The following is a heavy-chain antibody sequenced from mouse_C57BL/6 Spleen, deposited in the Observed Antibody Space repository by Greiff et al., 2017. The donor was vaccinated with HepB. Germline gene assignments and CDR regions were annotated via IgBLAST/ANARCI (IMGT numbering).Heavy chain of an antibody. CDR3: ARQEGFITTVVALYAMDY. Sequence: EVQLQQSGPELVKPGASVKIPCKASGYTFTDYNMDWVKQSHGKSLEWIGDINPNNGGTIYNQKFKGKATLTVDKSSSTAYMELRSLTSEDTAVYYCARQEGFITTVVALYAMDYWGQGTSVTVSS. CDR1: GYTFTDYN. J-gene: IGHJ4*01. V-gene: IGHV1-18*01. D-gene: IGHD1-1*01. CDR2: INPNNGGT.